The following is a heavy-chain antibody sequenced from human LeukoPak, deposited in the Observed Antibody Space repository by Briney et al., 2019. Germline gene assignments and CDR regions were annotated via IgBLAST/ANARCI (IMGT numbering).Heavy chain of an antibody. V-gene: IGHV3-21*01. CDR2: ISSSSSYI. D-gene: IGHD1-14*01. CDR1: GFTFSSYS. Sequence: GGSLRLSCAASGFTFSSYSMNWVRQAPGKGLEWVSSISSSSSYIYYADSVKGRFTISRDNAKNSLYLQMNSLRAEDTAVYYCARDNPASGKYGVDVWGQGTTVTVSS. J-gene: IGHJ6*02. CDR3: ARDNPASGKYGVDV.